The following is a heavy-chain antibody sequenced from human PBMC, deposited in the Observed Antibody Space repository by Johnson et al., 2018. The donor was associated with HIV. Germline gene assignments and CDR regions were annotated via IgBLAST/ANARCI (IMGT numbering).Heavy chain of an antibody. CDR2: ISGSGGGT. CDR3: AIKSCSGGSCYSLVESFDI. D-gene: IGHD2-15*01. Sequence: EVQLVESGGGLVQPGGSLRLSCAASGFTFSSYAMSWVRQAPGKGLEWVAAISGSGGGTYYADSVKGRFTISSDNAKNSLYLQMNSLRAEDTAVYYCAIKSCSGGSCYSLVESFDIWGQGTMVTVSS. CDR1: GFTFSSYA. J-gene: IGHJ3*02. V-gene: IGHV3-23*04.